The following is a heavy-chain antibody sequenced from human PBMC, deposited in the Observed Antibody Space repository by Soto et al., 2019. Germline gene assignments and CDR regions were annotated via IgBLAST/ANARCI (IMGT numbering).Heavy chain of an antibody. J-gene: IGHJ3*02. CDR1: GFTYSSHG. CDR3: ARDGQYRTDGFHI. CDR2: LSRGGGST. V-gene: IGHV3-23*01. Sequence: EAQLLESGGELIQPGGSLRLSCAASGFTYSSHGMRWVRQAPGKGLEWIAGLSRGGGSTYYADSVKGRFTISRDNSKNTLDLIMNSLRVEDTALYYCARDGQYRTDGFHIWGQGTMVTVSS. D-gene: IGHD5-12*01.